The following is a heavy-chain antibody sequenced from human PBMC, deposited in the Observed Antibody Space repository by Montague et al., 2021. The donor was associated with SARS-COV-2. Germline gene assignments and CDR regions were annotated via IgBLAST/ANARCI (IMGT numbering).Heavy chain of an antibody. D-gene: IGHD4-17*01. J-gene: IGHJ5*02. Sequence: SETLSLTCTVSGGSISSSSYYWGWIRQPPGKGLEWIGSIYYSGSTYYXPSLKSRVTISVDTSKNQISLKLSSVTAADTAVYYCARDGGTVTTFLGVGYVRGGLYWFDPWGQGTLVTVSS. CDR3: ARDGGTVTTFLGVGYVRGGLYWFDP. CDR2: IYYSGST. V-gene: IGHV4-39*07. CDR1: GGSISSSSYY.